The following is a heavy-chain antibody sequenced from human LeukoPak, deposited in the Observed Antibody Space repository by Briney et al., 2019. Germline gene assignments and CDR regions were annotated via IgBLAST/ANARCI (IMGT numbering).Heavy chain of an antibody. CDR3: ARIVVVPAANFDY. CDR1: GGSFSGYY. Sequence: SETLSLTCAVYGGSFSGYYWRWIRQPPGKGLEWIGEINHSGSTNYNPSLKSRVTISVDTSKNQFSLKLSSVTAADTAVYYCARIVVVPAANFDYWGQGTLVTVSS. CDR2: INHSGST. V-gene: IGHV4-34*01. J-gene: IGHJ4*02. D-gene: IGHD2-2*01.